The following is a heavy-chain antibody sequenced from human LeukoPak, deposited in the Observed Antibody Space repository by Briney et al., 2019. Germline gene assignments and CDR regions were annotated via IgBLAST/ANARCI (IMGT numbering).Heavy chain of an antibody. CDR2: INHSGST. V-gene: IGHV4-34*01. Sequence: SETLSLTCAVYGGSFSGYYWSWIRQPPGKGLEWIGEINHSGSTNYNPSLKSRVTISVDTSKNQFSLKLSSVTAADTAVYYCARHPRRLNIAAARGSWFDPWGQGTLVTVSS. J-gene: IGHJ5*02. D-gene: IGHD6-13*01. CDR3: ARHPRRLNIAAARGSWFDP. CDR1: GGSFSGYY.